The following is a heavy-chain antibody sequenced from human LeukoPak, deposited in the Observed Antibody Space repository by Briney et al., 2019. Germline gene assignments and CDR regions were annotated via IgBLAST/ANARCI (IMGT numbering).Heavy chain of an antibody. CDR1: GFTVSSNY. V-gene: IGHV3-66*01. Sequence: GGSLRLSCAASGFTVSSNYMSWVRQAPGKGLEWVSVIYSGGSTYYADSVKGRFTFSRDNSKNTLYLQMNSLRAEDTAVYYCARVSGRWLAECFQHWGQGTLVTVSS. CDR3: ARVSGRWLAECFQH. D-gene: IGHD5-24*01. J-gene: IGHJ1*01. CDR2: IYSGGST.